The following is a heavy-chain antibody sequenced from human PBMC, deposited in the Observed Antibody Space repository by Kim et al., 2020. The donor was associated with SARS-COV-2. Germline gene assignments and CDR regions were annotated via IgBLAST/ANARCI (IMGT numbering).Heavy chain of an antibody. J-gene: IGHJ4*02. V-gene: IGHV1-2*02. CDR2: INPNGGET. Sequence: ASVKVSCKASGYNFNDHYIHWVRQAPGQGLEWMGWINPNGGETKYAEKFHERVSMTRDTSINTAYVELYSLTFDDTAVYYCARGSDPDYWCQGTLVPVSS. CDR1: GYNFNDHY. D-gene: IGHD3-10*01. CDR3: ARGSDPDY.